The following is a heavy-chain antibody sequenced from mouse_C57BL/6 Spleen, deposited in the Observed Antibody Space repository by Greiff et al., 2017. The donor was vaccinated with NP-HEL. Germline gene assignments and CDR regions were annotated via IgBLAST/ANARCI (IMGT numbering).Heavy chain of an antibody. CDR1: GYTFTSYW. J-gene: IGHJ2*01. CDR3: AKRDLPYYGSSHFDY. Sequence: VQLQQPGAELVKPGASVKLSCKASGYTFTSYWMQWVKQRPGQGLEWIGEIDPSDSYTNYNQKFTGKATLTVDTSSSTAYLQLSSLTSEDAAVYYCAKRDLPYYGSSHFDYWGHGTPLTVSS. CDR2: IDPSDSYT. D-gene: IGHD1-1*01. V-gene: IGHV1-50*01.